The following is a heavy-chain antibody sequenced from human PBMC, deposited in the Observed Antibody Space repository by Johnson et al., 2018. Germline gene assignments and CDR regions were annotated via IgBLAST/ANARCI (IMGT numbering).Heavy chain of an antibody. D-gene: IGHD3-22*01. J-gene: IGHJ6*02. Sequence: QEQLVESGAEVKKPGSSVKVSCKASGGTFSSYAISWVRQAPGQGLEWMGGIIPIFGTANYAKKFQGRVTITADESTSTAYMELSSLRSEDTAVYYCARDRYYDKDDGMDVWGQGTTVTVSS. CDR1: GGTFSSYA. CDR2: IIPIFGTA. CDR3: ARDRYYDKDDGMDV. V-gene: IGHV1-69*01.